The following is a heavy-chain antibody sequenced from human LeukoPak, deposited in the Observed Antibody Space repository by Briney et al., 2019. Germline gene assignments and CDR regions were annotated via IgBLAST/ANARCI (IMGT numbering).Heavy chain of an antibody. J-gene: IGHJ5*01. CDR1: GGSFSGYY. Sequence: SETLSLTCAVYGGSFSGYYWSWIRQPPGKGLEWIGEINHSGSTNYNPSLKSRVTISVDTSKSQFSLKLSSVTAADTAVYYCARGRSCSSTSCLYNWFDPWGQGTMVTVSS. CDR3: ARGRSCSSTSCLYNWFDP. CDR2: INHSGST. D-gene: IGHD2-2*01. V-gene: IGHV4-34*01.